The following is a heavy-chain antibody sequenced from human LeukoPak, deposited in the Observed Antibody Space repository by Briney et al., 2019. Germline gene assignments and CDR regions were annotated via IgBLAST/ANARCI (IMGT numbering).Heavy chain of an antibody. CDR1: GGSISSYY. J-gene: IGHJ5*02. CDR3: ARGAPRITIFGVVTLDWFDP. CDR2: IYYSGST. Sequence: KPSETLSLTCTVSGGSISSYYWSWIRQPPGKGLEWIGYIYYSGSTNYNPSLKSRVTISVDTSKNQFSLKLSSVTAADTAVYYCARGAPRITIFGVVTLDWFDPWGQGTLVTVSS. D-gene: IGHD3-3*01. V-gene: IGHV4-59*01.